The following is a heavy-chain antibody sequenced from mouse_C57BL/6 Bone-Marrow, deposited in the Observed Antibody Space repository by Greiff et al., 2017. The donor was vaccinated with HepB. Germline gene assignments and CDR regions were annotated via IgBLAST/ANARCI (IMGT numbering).Heavy chain of an antibody. CDR3: TLLPYYFDY. D-gene: IGHD2-1*01. CDR1: GFNIKDDY. J-gene: IGHJ2*01. V-gene: IGHV14-4*01. Sequence: EVQLQESGAELVRPGASVKLSCTASGFNIKDDYMHWVKQRPEQGLEWIGWIDPENGDTEYASKFQGKATITADTTSNTAYLQLSSLTSEDTAVYYCTLLPYYFDYWGQGTTLTVSS. CDR2: IDPENGDT.